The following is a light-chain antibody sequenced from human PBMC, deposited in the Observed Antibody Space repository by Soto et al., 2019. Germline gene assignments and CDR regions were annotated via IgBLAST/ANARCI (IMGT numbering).Light chain of an antibody. Sequence: IRWPSSSAAPSLSPGDRATPSCGASQSVSSIYLAWYQQKPGQAPSLLIYATSSRATGLPVRFSGSGSGTDFSLTISRLAPEDFAVYYCQQYGSSPITYSQGTRLEIK. CDR2: ATS. V-gene: IGKV3-20*01. CDR1: QSVSSIY. CDR3: QQYGSSPIT. J-gene: IGKJ5*01.